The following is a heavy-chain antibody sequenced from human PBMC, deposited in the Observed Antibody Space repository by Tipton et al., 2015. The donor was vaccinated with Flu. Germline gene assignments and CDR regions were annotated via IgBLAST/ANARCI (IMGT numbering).Heavy chain of an antibody. CDR2: IHPNSGGT. J-gene: IGHJ3*02. CDR1: GNTFTGYY. D-gene: IGHD3-22*01. CDR3: AREYHRVINMIIVDPVDSALDI. V-gene: IGHV1-2*02. Sequence: QLVQSGAEVKKPGASVKVSCKTSGNTFTGYYMHWVRQAPGQGLEWMGWIHPNSGGTNYAQKFQGRVTMTRDTSISTDYMELSRLRSDDTAVYYCAREYHRVINMIIVDPVDSALDIWGQGTTVTVSS.